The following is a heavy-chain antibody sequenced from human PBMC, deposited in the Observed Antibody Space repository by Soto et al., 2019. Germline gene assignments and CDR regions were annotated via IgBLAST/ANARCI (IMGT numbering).Heavy chain of an antibody. V-gene: IGHV4-4*07. J-gene: IGHJ4*02. CDR3: ARSVYNSASHTAFYX. Sequence: AETLSLTCTVSGDSISGYYWNWIRQPAGKGLEWILRIDSSGSTISKRSLRSRVALSVDTSKNQLSLNLNSVTAADTAMYYCARSVYNSASHTAFYXWSQVIPFTVSX. CDR1: GDSISGYY. D-gene: IGHD3-3*02. CDR2: IDSSGST.